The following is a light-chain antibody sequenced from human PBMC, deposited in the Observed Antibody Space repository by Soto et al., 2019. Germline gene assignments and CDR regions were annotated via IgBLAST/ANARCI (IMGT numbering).Light chain of an antibody. V-gene: IGKV1-5*01. J-gene: IGKJ1*01. CDR2: DAS. Sequence: GARVTITCRASQNINTWLAWYQQKPGKAPKLLIYDASTLESGVPSRFSGSGSGTEFTLTIRSLQPDDFATFYCKQYDTYSWTFGQGTKVDIK. CDR3: KQYDTYSWT. CDR1: QNINTW.